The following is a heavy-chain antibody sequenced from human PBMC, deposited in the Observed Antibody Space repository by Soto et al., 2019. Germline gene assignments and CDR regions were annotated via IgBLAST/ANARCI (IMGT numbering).Heavy chain of an antibody. Sequence: GASVTVSCKASGYTFTGYYMHWVRQAPGQGLEWMGWINPNSGGTNYAQKFQGRVTMTRDTSISTAYMELSRLRSDDTAVYYCARGITMVRGVIMTYYYYYGMDVWGQGTTVTVSS. V-gene: IGHV1-2*02. D-gene: IGHD3-10*01. CDR3: ARGITMVRGVIMTYYYYYGMDV. J-gene: IGHJ6*02. CDR2: INPNSGGT. CDR1: GYTFTGYY.